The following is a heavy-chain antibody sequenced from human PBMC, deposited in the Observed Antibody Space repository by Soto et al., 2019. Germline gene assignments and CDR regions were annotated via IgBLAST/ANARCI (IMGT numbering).Heavy chain of an antibody. CDR3: SGLRCGALHPNHGIGV. J-gene: IGHJ6*01. CDR2: ISPSTSHI. V-gene: IGHV3-21*01. Sequence: EVHLVESGGGLVKPGGSLRLSCAVSGFTFSSCTMNWVRQAPGKGLEWVSSISPSTSHIYYADSVKGRFTISRDNAKNSLVPQMNSLRGGETGGYYCSGLRCGALHPNHGIGVWGQGTTVTVSS. CDR1: GFTFSSCT. D-gene: IGHD1-26*01.